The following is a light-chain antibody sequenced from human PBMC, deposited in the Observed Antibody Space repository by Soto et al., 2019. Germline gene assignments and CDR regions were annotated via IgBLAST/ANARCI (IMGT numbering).Light chain of an antibody. CDR1: ESVSNN. CDR3: QHYNNWPPWT. Sequence: EIVMTQSPATLSVSPGERATLSCRASESVSNNVAWYQQKPGQAPRLLIYGSSTRANAIPARFSGSGSGTEFTLTISSLQSEDFAVYYCQHYNNWPPWTFGQGTKVEIK. J-gene: IGKJ1*01. V-gene: IGKV3-15*01. CDR2: GSS.